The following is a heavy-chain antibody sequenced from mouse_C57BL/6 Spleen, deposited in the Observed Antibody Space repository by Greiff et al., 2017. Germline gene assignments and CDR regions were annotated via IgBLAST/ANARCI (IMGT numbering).Heavy chain of an antibody. J-gene: IGHJ3*01. V-gene: IGHV10-1*01. CDR2: IRSKSNNYAT. CDR1: GFSFNTYA. CDR3: VTFYYDYDY. D-gene: IGHD2-4*01. Sequence: GGGLVQPKGSLKLSCAASGFSFNTYAMNWVRQAPGKGLEWVARIRSKSNNYATYYADSVKDRFTISRDDSESMLYLQMNNLKTEDTAMYYCVTFYYDYDYWGQGTLVTVSA.